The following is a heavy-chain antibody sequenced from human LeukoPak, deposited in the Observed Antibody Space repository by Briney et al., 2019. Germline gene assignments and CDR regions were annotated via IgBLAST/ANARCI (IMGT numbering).Heavy chain of an antibody. CDR2: INPNSGGT. V-gene: IGHV1-2*02. J-gene: IGHJ5*02. Sequence: GASVKVSCKASGYTFTNYYIHWVRQAPGQGLEWMGWINPNSGGTNYAQKFQGRVTMTRDTSISTAYMERSRLRSDDTAVYYCARGFVGAAAGNWFDPWGQGTLVTVSS. D-gene: IGHD6-13*01. CDR3: ARGFVGAAAGNWFDP. CDR1: GYTFTNYY.